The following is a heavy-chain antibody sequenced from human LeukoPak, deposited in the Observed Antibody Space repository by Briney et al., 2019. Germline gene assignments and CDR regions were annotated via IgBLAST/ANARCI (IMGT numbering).Heavy chain of an antibody. J-gene: IGHJ4*02. CDR3: ARGDYCSSTRCYGGRFDY. CDR2: ISSSGSTT. Sequence: PGGSLRLSCAASGFTFSRYSVNWVRQAPGKGLECIPYISSSGSTTYYADSVKGRFTISRDNAKDSLYLQMNSLRADDTAVYYCARGDYCSSTRCYGGRFDYWGQGTLVTVSS. D-gene: IGHD2-2*01. CDR1: GFTFSRYS. V-gene: IGHV3-48*04.